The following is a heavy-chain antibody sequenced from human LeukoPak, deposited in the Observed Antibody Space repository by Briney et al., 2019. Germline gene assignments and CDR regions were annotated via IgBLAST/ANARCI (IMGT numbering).Heavy chain of an antibody. CDR1: GFTFSTYA. D-gene: IGHD2-15*01. CDR3: AKDTTAWWYHRAYMDV. V-gene: IGHV3-23*01. J-gene: IGHJ6*03. CDR2: ISGSGDTT. Sequence: HPGGSLRLSCAASGFTFSTYAMHWVRQAPGGGLEWVSAISGSGDTTYHADSVKGRFTISRDNSENRLSLQMDSLRAEDTAVYFCAKDTTAWWYHRAYMDVWGKGTTVTVSS.